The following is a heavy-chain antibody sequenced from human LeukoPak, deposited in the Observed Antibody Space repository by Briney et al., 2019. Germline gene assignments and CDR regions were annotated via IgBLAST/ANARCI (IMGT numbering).Heavy chain of an antibody. CDR1: GYTFTGYY. CDR2: INPNSGGT. CDR3: ARDLYRIAAAGTTGY. J-gene: IGHJ4*02. D-gene: IGHD6-13*01. V-gene: IGHV1-2*06. Sequence: GASVKVSYKASGYTFTGYYMHWVRQAPGQGLEWMGRINPNSGGTNYAQKFQGRATMTRDTSISTAYMELSRLRSDDTAVYYCARDLYRIAAAGTTGYWGQGTLVTVSS.